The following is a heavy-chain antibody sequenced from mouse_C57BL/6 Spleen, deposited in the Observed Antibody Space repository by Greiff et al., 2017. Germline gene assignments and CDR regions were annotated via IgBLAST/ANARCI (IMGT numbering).Heavy chain of an antibody. J-gene: IGHJ4*01. V-gene: IGHV1-54*01. Sequence: QVQLKQSGAELVRPGTSVKVSCKASGYAFTNYLIEWVKQRPGQGLEWIGVINPGSGGTNYNEKFKGKATLTADKSSSTAYMQLSSLTSEDSAVYFCARGDYYGTPYAMDYWGQGTSVTVSS. CDR1: GYAFTNYL. CDR3: ARGDYYGTPYAMDY. CDR2: INPGSGGT. D-gene: IGHD1-1*01.